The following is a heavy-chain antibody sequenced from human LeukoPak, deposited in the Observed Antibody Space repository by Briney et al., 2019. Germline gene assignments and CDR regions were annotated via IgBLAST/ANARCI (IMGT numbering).Heavy chain of an antibody. CDR3: ARDPKGIFWFDP. CDR2: IYTSGST. Sequence: SETLSLTCTVSGGSISSYCWSWIRQPAGKGLEWIGRIYTSGSTNYNPSLKSRVTISVDTSKNQFSLKLSSVTAADTAVYYCARDPKGIFWFDPWGQGTLVTVSS. J-gene: IGHJ5*02. CDR1: GGSISSYC. D-gene: IGHD2/OR15-2a*01. V-gene: IGHV4-4*07.